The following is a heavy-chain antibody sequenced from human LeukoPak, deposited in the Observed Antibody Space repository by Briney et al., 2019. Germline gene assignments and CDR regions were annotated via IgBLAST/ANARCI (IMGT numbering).Heavy chain of an antibody. CDR2: ITGSGGTT. J-gene: IGHJ4*02. V-gene: IGHV3-23*01. CDR1: GFAFSNYG. Sequence: GGSLRLSCAASGFAFSNYGMNWVRQAPGKGLEWVSGITGSGGTTYYADSVKGRFTISRDNSKNTLYLQMNSPRAEDTAVYYCARPLRIAVAIYSYWGQGTLVTVSS. CDR3: ARPLRIAVAIYSY. D-gene: IGHD6-19*01.